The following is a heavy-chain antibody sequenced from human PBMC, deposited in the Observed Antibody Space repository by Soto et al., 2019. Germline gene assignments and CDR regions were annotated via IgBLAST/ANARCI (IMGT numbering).Heavy chain of an antibody. J-gene: IGHJ5*02. D-gene: IGHD2-15*01. Sequence: QVHLVQSGSELKKPGASVKVSCKASGYTLSSYAMNWVRQAPGQGLEWMGWINTNTGDPTYAQGLTGRFVFSLDTSVNTAYLQINRLPAEDTAVYYCARQGEGGTRTWFDPWGQGTLVTVSS. CDR1: GYTLSSYA. CDR2: INTNTGDP. V-gene: IGHV7-4-1*02. CDR3: ARQGEGGTRTWFDP.